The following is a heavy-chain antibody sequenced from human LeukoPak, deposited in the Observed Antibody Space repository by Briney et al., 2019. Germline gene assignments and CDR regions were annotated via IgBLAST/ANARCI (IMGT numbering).Heavy chain of an antibody. Sequence: GGSLRLSCAASGFTFSSYWMSWVRQAPGKGLEWVANIKQDESEKYYVDSVRGRFTISRDNAKNSLYLQMNSLRAEDTAVYYCARVEDYDILTGFDYWGQGTLVTVSS. V-gene: IGHV3-7*01. J-gene: IGHJ4*02. CDR2: IKQDESEK. CDR3: ARVEDYDILTGFDY. CDR1: GFTFSSYW. D-gene: IGHD3-9*01.